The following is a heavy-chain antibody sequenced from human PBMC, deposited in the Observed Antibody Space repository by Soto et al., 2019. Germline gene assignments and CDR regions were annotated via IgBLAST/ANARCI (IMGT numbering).Heavy chain of an antibody. CDR1: GETFSGYY. Sequence: QVQLQQWGAGLLKPSETLSLTCAVYGETFSGYYWSWIRQPPGKGLEWIGEINHSGRTNYNPSLKSRVTISVDTSKNQFSLKLKSVTAADTAVYYCARPMNIVTTSLIYSGQGTLVTVSS. D-gene: IGHD3-16*01. CDR3: ARPMNIVTTSLIY. CDR2: INHSGRT. V-gene: IGHV4-34*01. J-gene: IGHJ4*02.